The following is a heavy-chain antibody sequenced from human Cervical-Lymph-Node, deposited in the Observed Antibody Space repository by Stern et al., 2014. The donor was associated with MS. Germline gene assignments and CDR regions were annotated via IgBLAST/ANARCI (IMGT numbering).Heavy chain of an antibody. CDR2: LIAGNDHK. CDR3: TTNYHY. J-gene: IGHJ4*02. D-gene: IGHD1-14*01. V-gene: IGHV1-3*01. CDR1: GYTFTNYA. Sequence: QVQLVQSGPELKKPGASVKVSCKTSGYTFTNYAIHWVRQAPGQRHEWMGRLIAGNDHKMYSQAFQDRVNMTRDTSASTVYMELTSLRSGDTAVYYCTTNYHYWGQGTLVTVSS.